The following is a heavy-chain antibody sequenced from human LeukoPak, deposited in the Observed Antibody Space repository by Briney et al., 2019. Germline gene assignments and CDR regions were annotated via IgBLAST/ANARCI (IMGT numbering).Heavy chain of an antibody. CDR1: GGSISSSNW. Sequence: SETLFLTCAVSGGSISSSNWWSWVRQPPGKGLEWIGEIYHSGSTNYNPSLKSRVTISVDKSKNQFSLKLSSVTAADTAVYYCARGGFAYYYDSSGYYYFDYWGQGTLVTVSS. CDR2: IYHSGST. J-gene: IGHJ4*02. D-gene: IGHD3-22*01. CDR3: ARGGFAYYYDSSGYYYFDY. V-gene: IGHV4-4*02.